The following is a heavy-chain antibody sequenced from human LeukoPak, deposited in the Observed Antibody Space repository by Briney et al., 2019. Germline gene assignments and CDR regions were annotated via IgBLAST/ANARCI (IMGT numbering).Heavy chain of an antibody. CDR3: ARDRVLLWFGDLLSHLFDY. D-gene: IGHD3-10*01. CDR2: ISYDGSNK. V-gene: IGHV3-30-3*01. Sequence: PGGSLRLSCAASGFTFSSYAMHWVRQAPGKGLEWVAVISYDGSNKYYADSVKGRFTISRDNSKNTLYLQMNSLRAEDTAVYYCARDRVLLWFGDLLSHLFDYWGQGTLVTVSS. J-gene: IGHJ4*02. CDR1: GFTFSSYA.